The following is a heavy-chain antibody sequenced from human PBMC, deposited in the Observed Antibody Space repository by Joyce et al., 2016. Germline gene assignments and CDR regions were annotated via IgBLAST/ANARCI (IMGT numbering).Heavy chain of an antibody. CDR1: DPTFPTTW. D-gene: IGHD3-16*02. V-gene: IGHV3-15*07. J-gene: IGHJ5*02. CDR2: SKSIVVGGTA. CDR3: TTDSFHTFAT. Sequence: EVQVVESGGGLVKPGGSLRLSCAVPDPTFPTTWINWVRQAPGKGLEWVGRSKSIVVGGTADYAAPVKGRFTISRNDSEKTVSLQMNNLKTEDTAVYYCTTDSFHTFATWGQGTQVTVSS.